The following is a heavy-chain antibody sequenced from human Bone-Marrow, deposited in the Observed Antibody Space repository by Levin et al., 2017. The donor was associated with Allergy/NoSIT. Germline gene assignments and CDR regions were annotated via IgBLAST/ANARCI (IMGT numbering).Heavy chain of an antibody. CDR3: ASHRLDCSSTSCYLWSRRWGRNWFDP. CDR1: GGSFSGYY. J-gene: IGHJ5*02. D-gene: IGHD2-2*01. Sequence: SETLSLTCAVYGGSFSGYYWSWIRQPPGKGLEWIGEINHSGSTNYNPSLKSRVTISVDTSKNQFSLKLSSVTAADTAVYYCASHRLDCSSTSCYLWSRRWGRNWFDPWGQGTLVTVSS. V-gene: IGHV4-34*01. CDR2: INHSGST.